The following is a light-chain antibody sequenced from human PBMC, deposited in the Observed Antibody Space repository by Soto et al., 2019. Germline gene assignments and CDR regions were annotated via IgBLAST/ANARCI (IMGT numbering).Light chain of an antibody. V-gene: IGKV1-39*01. CDR1: QSISSY. Sequence: DIQMTQSPSSLSASVGDRVTITCRASQSISSYLNWYQQKPGKAPKLLIYAASSLKSGVPSRFSGSGSGTDFTLTISSLQPEDFATYSCQQSYSTPGTFGPGTKVDIK. CDR3: QQSYSTPGT. J-gene: IGKJ3*01. CDR2: AAS.